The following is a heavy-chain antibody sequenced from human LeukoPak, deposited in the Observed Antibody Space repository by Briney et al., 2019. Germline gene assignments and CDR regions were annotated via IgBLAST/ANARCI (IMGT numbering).Heavy chain of an antibody. CDR1: GLSFSNYW. V-gene: IGHV3-74*01. CDR3: ARGDYYGLLDY. Sequence: GGSLRLSCAASGLSFSNYWMHWVRQAPGKGLVWVSRINSDGSSTSYADSVKGRFTISRDNAKNTLYLQMNSLRAEDTAVCYCARGDYYGLLDYWGQGTLVTVSS. CDR2: INSDGSST. J-gene: IGHJ4*02. D-gene: IGHD3-10*01.